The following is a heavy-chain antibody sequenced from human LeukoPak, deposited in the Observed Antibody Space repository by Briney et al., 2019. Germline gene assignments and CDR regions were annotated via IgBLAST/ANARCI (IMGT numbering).Heavy chain of an antibody. Sequence: PGGSLRLSCAASGFTFSSYSMNWVRQAPGKGLGWVSSISSSSSYIYYADSVKGRFTISRDSAKNSLYLQMNSLRAEDTAVYYCAREIFGSGSYPDFWGQGTLVTVSS. CDR2: ISSSSSYI. V-gene: IGHV3-21*01. CDR1: GFTFSSYS. D-gene: IGHD3-10*01. J-gene: IGHJ4*02. CDR3: AREIFGSGSYPDF.